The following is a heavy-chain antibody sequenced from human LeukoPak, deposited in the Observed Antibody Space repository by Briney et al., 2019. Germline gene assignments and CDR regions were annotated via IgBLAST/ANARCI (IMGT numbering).Heavy chain of an antibody. Sequence: PGGSLRLSCAAFGFTFNNYWMHWVRQAPGKGLVWVSRLNSDGSSSAFADSMKGRFTISRDNAKNTLYLQMNSLRAEDTAVYFCVRAKGGPGSTLAFDIWGQGTMLTVSP. CDR2: LNSDGSSS. J-gene: IGHJ3*02. V-gene: IGHV3-74*01. CDR3: VRAKGGPGSTLAFDI. D-gene: IGHD6-13*01. CDR1: GFTFNNYW.